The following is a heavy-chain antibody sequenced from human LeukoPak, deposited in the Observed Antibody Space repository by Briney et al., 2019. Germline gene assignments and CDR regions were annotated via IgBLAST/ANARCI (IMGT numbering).Heavy chain of an antibody. V-gene: IGHV3-7*01. CDR3: ARDPVHYYDSSGYWRY. J-gene: IGHJ4*02. CDR1: GFTFSSRDW. D-gene: IGHD3-22*01. Sequence: GGSLRLSCVASGFTFSSRDWMTWVRQAPGKGLEWVANIKQDGSEKNYVDSVKGRFTISRDNAKNSVDLQMNSLRVEDTAVYYCARDPVHYYDSSGYWRYWGQGTLVTVSS. CDR2: IKQDGSEK.